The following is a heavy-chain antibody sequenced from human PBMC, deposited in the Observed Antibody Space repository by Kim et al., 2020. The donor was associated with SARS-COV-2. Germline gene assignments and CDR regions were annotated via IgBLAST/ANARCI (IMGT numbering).Heavy chain of an antibody. Sequence: GGSLRLSCEGSGFTFSSYWMSWVRQAPGKGLEWVANIKKDGSETYYVDSVKGRFTTSRDNAKNTVYLQMNSLRAEDTAVYYCARFYDFWSGYVPHDHWGQGTLVTVSS. CDR2: IKKDGSET. CDR1: GFTFSSYW. V-gene: IGHV3-7*01. CDR3: ARFYDFWSGYVPHDH. J-gene: IGHJ4*02. D-gene: IGHD3-3*01.